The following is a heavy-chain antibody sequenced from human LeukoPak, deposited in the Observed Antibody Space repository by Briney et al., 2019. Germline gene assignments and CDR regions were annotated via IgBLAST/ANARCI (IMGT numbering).Heavy chain of an antibody. Sequence: GVSLRLSCAASGFTFRSNWMHWVPQAPGKGRVWVPRFNSTGSSTNCADSVKGRLTISRDNDKNRLYLQMDSLRAEDTAVYYCARGYSNWYFDLWGRGTLVTVSS. CDR1: GFTFRSNW. CDR2: FNSTGSST. CDR3: ARGYSNWYFDL. D-gene: IGHD2-15*01. J-gene: IGHJ2*01. V-gene: IGHV3-74*01.